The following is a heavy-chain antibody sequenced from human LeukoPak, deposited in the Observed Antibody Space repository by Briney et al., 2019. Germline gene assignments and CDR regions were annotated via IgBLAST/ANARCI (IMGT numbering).Heavy chain of an antibody. D-gene: IGHD6-19*01. CDR1: GFTFSSYD. CDR2: IGTAGDT. Sequence: PGGSLRLSCAASGFTFSSYDMHWVRQATGKGLEWVSAIGTAGDTYYPGSVKGRFTISRENAKNSLYLQMNSLRAGDTAVYYCAGAGYSSGWSNAFDTWGQGTMVTVSS. CDR3: AGAGYSSGWSNAFDT. J-gene: IGHJ3*02. V-gene: IGHV3-13*01.